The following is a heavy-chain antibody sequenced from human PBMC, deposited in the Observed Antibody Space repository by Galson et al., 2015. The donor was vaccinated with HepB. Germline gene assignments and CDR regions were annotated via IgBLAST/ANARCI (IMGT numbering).Heavy chain of an antibody. V-gene: IGHV3-23*01. CDR2: ISGSGGST. J-gene: IGHJ1*01. D-gene: IGHD6-19*01. CDR3: AKGYSSGWPPWAEHFQH. CDR1: GFTFSSYA. Sequence: SLRLSCAASGFTFSSYAMSWVRQAPGKGLEWVSAISGSGGSTYYADSVKGRFTISRDNSKNTLYLQMNSLRAEDTAVYYCAKGYSSGWPPWAEHFQHWGQGTLVTVSS.